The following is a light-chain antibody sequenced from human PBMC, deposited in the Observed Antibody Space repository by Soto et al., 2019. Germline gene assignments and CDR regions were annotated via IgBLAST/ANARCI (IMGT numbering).Light chain of an antibody. CDR3: QQYYTTPVT. Sequence: DIVMTQSPDSLAVSLGERATINYKSSQSLLHLAWYQQKPGQPPKLLIYWASTRESGVPDRFSGSGSGTDFTLTISSLQAEDVAVYYCQQYYTTPVTFGQGTKVEIK. J-gene: IGKJ1*01. CDR1: QSLLH. CDR2: WAS. V-gene: IGKV4-1*01.